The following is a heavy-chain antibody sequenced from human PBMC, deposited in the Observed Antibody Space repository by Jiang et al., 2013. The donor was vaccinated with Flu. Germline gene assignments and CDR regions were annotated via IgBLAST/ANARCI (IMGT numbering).Heavy chain of an antibody. J-gene: IGHJ2*01. V-gene: IGHV1-2*06. Sequence: LEWMGRINPNSGGTNYAQKFQGRVTMTRDTSISTAYMELSRLRSDDTAVYYCARDLTTVTEHWYFDLWGRGTLVTVSS. CDR2: INPNSGGT. CDR3: ARDLTTVTEHWYFDL. D-gene: IGHD4-17*01.